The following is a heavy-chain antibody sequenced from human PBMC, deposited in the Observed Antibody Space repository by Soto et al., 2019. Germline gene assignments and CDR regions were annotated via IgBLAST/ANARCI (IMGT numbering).Heavy chain of an antibody. V-gene: IGHV3-23*01. CDR2: ISGSGGST. CDR3: ARTLYSYGTDY. Sequence: EVQLLESGGGLVQPGGSLRLSCAASGFTFSSYAMSWVRQAPGKGLEWVSAISGSGGSTYYADSVKGRFTISRDNSKNSLYLQMNSLRAEDAAVYCCARTLYSYGTDYWGQGTLVTVSS. D-gene: IGHD5-18*01. J-gene: IGHJ4*02. CDR1: GFTFSSYA.